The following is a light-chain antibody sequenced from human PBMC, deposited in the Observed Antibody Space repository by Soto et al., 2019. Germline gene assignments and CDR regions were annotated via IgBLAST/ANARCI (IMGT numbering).Light chain of an antibody. J-gene: IGKJ5*01. V-gene: IGKV1-39*01. CDR1: QSISSY. CDR2: AAS. CDR3: QQSYSTAIT. Sequence: DIQMTQSPSSMSASVGDRVPITCRASQSISSYLNWYQQKPGKAPKLLIYAASSLQSGVPSRFSGSGSGTDFTLTISSLQPEDFATYYCQQSYSTAITFGQGTRLEI.